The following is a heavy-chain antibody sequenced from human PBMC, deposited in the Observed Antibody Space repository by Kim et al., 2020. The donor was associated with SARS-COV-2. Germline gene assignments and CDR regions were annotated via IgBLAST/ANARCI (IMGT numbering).Heavy chain of an antibody. Sequence: GGSLRLSCAASGFTFSSYAMHWVRQAPGKGLEWVAVISYDGSNKYYVDSVKGRFTISRDNSKNTLYLQMNSLRAEDTAVYYCARDGLTYYYGSGSYNWFDPWGQGTLVTVSS. CDR3: ARDGLTYYYGSGSYNWFDP. CDR2: ISYDGSNK. D-gene: IGHD3-10*01. V-gene: IGHV3-30*04. J-gene: IGHJ5*02. CDR1: GFTFSSYA.